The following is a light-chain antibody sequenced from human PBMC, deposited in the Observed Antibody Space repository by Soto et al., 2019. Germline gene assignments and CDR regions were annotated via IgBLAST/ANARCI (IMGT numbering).Light chain of an antibody. CDR3: QQSDTSSRT. CDR2: DAS. V-gene: IGKV1-5*01. Sequence: DIQMTQSPSTLSASVGDRVTITCRASQSISTWLAWYQQKPGKAPKLLIYDASSLERGVPSRFSGSGSGTEFTLTISSLHPDDFAIYYCQQSDTSSRTFGQGTKVEIK. CDR1: QSISTW. J-gene: IGKJ1*01.